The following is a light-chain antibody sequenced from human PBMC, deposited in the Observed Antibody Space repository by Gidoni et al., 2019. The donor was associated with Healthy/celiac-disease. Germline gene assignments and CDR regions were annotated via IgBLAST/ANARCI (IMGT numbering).Light chain of an antibody. CDR3: QQRSNWPPT. J-gene: IGKJ1*01. V-gene: IGKV3-11*01. Sequence: PATLSLSPGERATLSCRASQSVSSYLAWYQQKPGQAPRLLIYDASNRATGIPARFSGSGSGTDFTLTISSLEPEDFAVYYCQQRSNWPPTFGQGTKVEIK. CDR1: QSVSSY. CDR2: DAS.